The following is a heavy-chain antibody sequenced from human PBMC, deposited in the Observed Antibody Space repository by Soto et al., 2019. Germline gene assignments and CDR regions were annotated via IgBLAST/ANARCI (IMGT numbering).Heavy chain of an antibody. Sequence: GGSLRLSCTASGSGFSALAMHWIRQPPGKGLEWVAVVFNDESTISYADSVKGRFTISRDNSRNTLYLQMTSLRLGDTALYYCATGAAYYYDTSSYWGRGTLVTVSS. CDR3: ATGAAYYYDTSSY. V-gene: IGHV3-30-3*01. CDR1: GSGFSALA. D-gene: IGHD3-22*01. J-gene: IGHJ4*02. CDR2: VFNDESTI.